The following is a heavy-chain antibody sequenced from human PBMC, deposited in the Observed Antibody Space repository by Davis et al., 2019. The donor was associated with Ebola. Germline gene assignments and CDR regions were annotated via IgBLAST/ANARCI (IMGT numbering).Heavy chain of an antibody. J-gene: IGHJ4*02. CDR2: ISNDGSNK. D-gene: IGHD3-10*01. V-gene: IGHV3-30-3*02. CDR1: GFTFRSYA. CDR3: AKIEAYGSGNYFEY. Sequence: GGSLRLSCAASGFTFRSYAMHWVRQAPGKGLEWVAAISNDGSNKYYADSVKGRFTISRDTSTVYLQMNSLRVEDTAVYYCAKIEAYGSGNYFEYWGQGTLVTISS.